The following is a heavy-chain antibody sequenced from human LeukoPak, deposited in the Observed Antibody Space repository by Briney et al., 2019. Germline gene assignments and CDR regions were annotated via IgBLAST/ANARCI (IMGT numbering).Heavy chain of an antibody. D-gene: IGHD6-19*01. CDR3: AINGFSSGWYEPYYFDN. V-gene: IGHV3-48*03. J-gene: IGHJ4*02. Sequence: GGSLRLSCAASGFPYSSYEMNWVRQAPGKGLEWVSYINSSGNAIYYADSVKGRFTISRDNAKYSLYLQMNSLRAEDTAVYYCAINGFSSGWYEPYYFDNWGQGTLVTVSS. CDR2: INSSGNAI. CDR1: GFPYSSYE.